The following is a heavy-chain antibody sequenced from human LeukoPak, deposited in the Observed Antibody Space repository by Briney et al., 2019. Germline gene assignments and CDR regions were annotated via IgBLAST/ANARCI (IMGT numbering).Heavy chain of an antibody. D-gene: IGHD3-22*01. V-gene: IGHV3-11*06. Sequence: GGSLRLSCAASGFSFSNFYMSWIRQAPGKGLEWVSYISSSSTYTNSADSVRGRFTISRDNAKNSLYLQMNSLRVEDTAVHYCARESDSSGYYDYWGQGTLVTVSS. J-gene: IGHJ4*02. CDR1: GFSFSNFY. CDR3: ARESDSSGYYDY. CDR2: ISSSSTYT.